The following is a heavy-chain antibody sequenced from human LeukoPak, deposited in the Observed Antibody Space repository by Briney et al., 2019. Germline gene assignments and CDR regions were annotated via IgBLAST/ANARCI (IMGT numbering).Heavy chain of an antibody. V-gene: IGHV4-34*01. Sequence: SETLSLTCAVYGGSFSGYYWSWIRQPPGKGLEWIGEINHSGSTNYNPSLKSRVTISVDTSKSQFSLKLSSVTAADTAVYYCARGTGAAAGIGIYYYYGMDVWGQGTTVTVSS. CDR2: INHSGST. D-gene: IGHD6-13*01. CDR1: GGSFSGYY. J-gene: IGHJ6*02. CDR3: ARGTGAAAGIGIYYYYGMDV.